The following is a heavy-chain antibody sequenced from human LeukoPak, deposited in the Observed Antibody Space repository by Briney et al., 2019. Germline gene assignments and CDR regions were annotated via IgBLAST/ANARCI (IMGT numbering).Heavy chain of an antibody. V-gene: IGHV3-20*04. CDR1: GFTFDDYG. Sequence: GGSLRLSCAASGFTFDDYGMSWVRQAPGKGLEWVSGINWSGGRTGYAVSLKGRFTISRDNAKNTLYLQMNSLRDEDTALYYCARDLTTSDNWGQGTLVTVSS. CDR3: ARDLTTSDN. J-gene: IGHJ4*02. D-gene: IGHD1/OR15-1a*01. CDR2: INWSGGRT.